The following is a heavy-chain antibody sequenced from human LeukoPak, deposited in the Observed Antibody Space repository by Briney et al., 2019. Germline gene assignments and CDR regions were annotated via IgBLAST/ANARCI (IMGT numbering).Heavy chain of an antibody. D-gene: IGHD6-13*01. CDR1: GFTFSDCD. Sequence: PGGSLRLSCTASGFTFSDCDMSWFRQAPGKGLEWVSSISYRTSHIYYADSVKGRFTISRDNAKNSPYLQMDSLRAEDTAVYFCGRAFPPLRTAAAGDYWGQGTLVTVSS. V-gene: IGHV3-21*01. CDR2: ISYRTSHI. CDR3: GRAFPPLRTAAAGDY. J-gene: IGHJ4*02.